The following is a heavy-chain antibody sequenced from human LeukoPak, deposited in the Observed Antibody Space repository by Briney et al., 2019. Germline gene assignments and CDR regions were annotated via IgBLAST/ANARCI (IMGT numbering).Heavy chain of an antibody. J-gene: IGHJ4*02. CDR1: GGTFSSYA. CDR3: ARAPLYDSSGYHFDH. Sequence: ASVKVSCKASGGTFSSYAISWVRQAPGQGLEWMGGIIPIFGTANYAQKFQGRVTITADESTSTAYMELSSLRSEDTAVYYCARAPLYDSSGYHFDHWGQGTLVTVSS. CDR2: IIPIFGTA. V-gene: IGHV1-69*13. D-gene: IGHD3-22*01.